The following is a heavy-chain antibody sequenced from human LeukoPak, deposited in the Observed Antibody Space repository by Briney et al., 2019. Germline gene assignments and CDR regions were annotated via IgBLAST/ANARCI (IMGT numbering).Heavy chain of an antibody. CDR1: GGSISSYY. Sequence: SETLSLTCTVSGGSISSYYWSWIRQPPGKGLEWIGYIYYSGSTNYNPCLKSRVTISVDTSKNQFSLKLSSVTAADTAVYYCARENTEWGDAFDIWGQGTMVTVSS. CDR2: IYYSGST. J-gene: IGHJ3*02. CDR3: ARENTEWGDAFDI. V-gene: IGHV4-59*01. D-gene: IGHD1-26*01.